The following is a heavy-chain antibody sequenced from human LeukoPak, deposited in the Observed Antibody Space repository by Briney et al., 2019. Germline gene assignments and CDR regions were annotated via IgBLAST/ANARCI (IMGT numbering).Heavy chain of an antibody. CDR2: IYSGGGA. V-gene: IGHV3-66*01. CDR1: GFTFSSYA. Sequence: GGSLRLSCAASGFTFSSYAMTWVRQAPGKGLEWVSVIYSGGGAYYADSVKGRFTISRDNSRNTLFLRMNSLRAEDTAMYYCARVFPPNWFDPWGQGTLVTVSS. CDR3: ARVFPPNWFDP. D-gene: IGHD3-10*02. J-gene: IGHJ5*02.